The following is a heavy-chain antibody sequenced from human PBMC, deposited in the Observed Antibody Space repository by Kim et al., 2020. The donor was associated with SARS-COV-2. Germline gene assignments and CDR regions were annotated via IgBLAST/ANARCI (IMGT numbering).Heavy chain of an antibody. V-gene: IGHV1-18*01. CDR2: ISAYNGNT. D-gene: IGHD3-22*01. CDR3: ARYPMLYYYDSSGPLDWFDP. J-gene: IGHJ5*02. Sequence: ASVKVSCKASGYTFTSYGISWVRQAPGQGLEWMGWISAYNGNTNYAQKLQGRVTMTTDTSTSTAYMELRSLRSDDTAVYYCARYPMLYYYDSSGPLDWFDPWGQGTLVTVSS. CDR1: GYTFTSYG.